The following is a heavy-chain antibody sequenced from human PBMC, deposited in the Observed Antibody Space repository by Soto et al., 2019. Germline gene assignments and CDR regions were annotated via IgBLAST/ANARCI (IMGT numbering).Heavy chain of an antibody. CDR1: GFTFSSYG. J-gene: IGHJ4*02. CDR3: ARDQGSSFLALDY. V-gene: IGHV3-33*01. D-gene: IGHD6-6*01. Sequence: GGSLRLSCAASGFTFSSYGMHWVRQAPGKGLEWVAVIWYDGSNKYYADSVKGRFTISRDNSKNTLYLQMNSLRAEDTAVYYCARDQGSSFLALDYWGQGTLVTVSS. CDR2: IWYDGSNK.